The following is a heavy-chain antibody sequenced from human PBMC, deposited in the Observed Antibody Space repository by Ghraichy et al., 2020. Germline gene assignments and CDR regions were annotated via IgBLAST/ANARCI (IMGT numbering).Heavy chain of an antibody. CDR2: ISSASYNI. D-gene: IGHD1-26*01. CDR1: AHVCTPVT. Sequence: GGSLRLSEIGRAHVCTPVTFSKVVRGPLIGQKKVSSISSASYNIYYADSVKGRFTISRDNAKNSLYLPINDLRVEDTAVYYCARVFLDDGRPMGSWGQG. V-gene: IGHV3-21*01. CDR3: ARVFLDDGRPMGS. J-gene: IGHJ5*02.